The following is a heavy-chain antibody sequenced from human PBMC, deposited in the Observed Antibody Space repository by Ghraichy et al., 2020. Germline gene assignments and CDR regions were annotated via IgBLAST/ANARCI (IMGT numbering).Heavy chain of an antibody. Sequence: SETLSLTCTVSGDSINDYYWSWIRQPPGKVLEWIAFIYHSGNSDYNPSLKSRVTISLDTSKNHFSLRLKSVTAADTAVYYCARDRGIAGEFDYWGRGTLVTVSS. CDR1: GDSINDYY. V-gene: IGHV4-59*01. CDR2: IYHSGNS. J-gene: IGHJ4*02. CDR3: ARDRGIAGEFDY. D-gene: IGHD6-13*01.